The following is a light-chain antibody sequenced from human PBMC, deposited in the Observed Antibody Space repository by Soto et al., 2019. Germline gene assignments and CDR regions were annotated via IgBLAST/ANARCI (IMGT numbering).Light chain of an antibody. V-gene: IGKV1-5*03. CDR3: QQYNSYVWT. J-gene: IGKJ1*01. CDR1: QSVNKW. Sequence: DIQTTQSPSTLAASVGDRVTITCRASQSVNKWLAWYQQKQGKAPKVLIFRASTLESGVPPRFSGSGSGTEFPLTISSLEPDDFATYYCQQYNSYVWTFGQGTKVEIK. CDR2: RAS.